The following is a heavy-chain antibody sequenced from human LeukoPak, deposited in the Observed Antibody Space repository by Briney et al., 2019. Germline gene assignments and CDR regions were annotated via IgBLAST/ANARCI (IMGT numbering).Heavy chain of an antibody. V-gene: IGHV4-34*01. CDR1: GGSFSGYY. CDR2: INHSGST. D-gene: IGHD2-2*02. CDR3: AGRDCSSTSCYTRKGYFDY. J-gene: IGHJ4*02. Sequence: SETLSLTCAVYGGSFSGYYWSWIRQPPGKGLEWNGEINHSGSTNYNPSLKSRVTISVDTSKNQFSLKLSSVTAADTAVYYCAGRDCSSTSCYTRKGYFDYWGQGTLVTVSS.